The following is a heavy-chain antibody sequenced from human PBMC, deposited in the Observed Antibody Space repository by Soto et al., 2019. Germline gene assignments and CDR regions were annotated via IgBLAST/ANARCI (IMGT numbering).Heavy chain of an antibody. V-gene: IGHV3-30-3*01. CDR1: GFTFSSYA. Sequence: LRLSCAASGFTFSSYAMHWVRQAPGKGLEWVAVISYDGSNKYYADSVKGRFTISRDNSKNTLYLQMNSLRAEDTAVYYCARDGRRSSSWYYYYGMDVWGQGTTVTVSS. CDR2: ISYDGSNK. CDR3: ARDGRRSSSWYYYYGMDV. J-gene: IGHJ6*02. D-gene: IGHD6-13*01.